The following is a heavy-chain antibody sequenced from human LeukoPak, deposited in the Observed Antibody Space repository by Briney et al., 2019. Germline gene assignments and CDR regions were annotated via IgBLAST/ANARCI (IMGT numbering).Heavy chain of an antibody. CDR2: ISSSSSYI. V-gene: IGHV3-21*01. CDR3: ARVGPAGGYFDY. D-gene: IGHD1-26*01. J-gene: IGHJ4*02. CDR1: GFTFSSYG. Sequence: PGRSLRLSCAASGFTFSSYGMHWVRQAPGKGLEWVSSISSSSSYIYYADSVKGRFTISRDNAKNSLYLQMNSLRAEDTAVYYCARVGPAGGYFDYWGQGTLVTVSS.